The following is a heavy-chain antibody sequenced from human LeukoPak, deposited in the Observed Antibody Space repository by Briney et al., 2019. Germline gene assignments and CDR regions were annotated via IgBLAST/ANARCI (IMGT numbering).Heavy chain of an antibody. J-gene: IGHJ4*02. Sequence: GGSLRLSCAASGFTVSSNYMSWVRQAPGKGLEWVSVIYSGGSAFYADSVKGRLTISRDNSKNTLYLQMNSLRAEDTAVYYCARAAAAGLYYFDYWGQGTLVTVSS. V-gene: IGHV3-53*01. CDR1: GFTVSSNY. D-gene: IGHD6-13*01. CDR2: IYSGGSA. CDR3: ARAAAAGLYYFDY.